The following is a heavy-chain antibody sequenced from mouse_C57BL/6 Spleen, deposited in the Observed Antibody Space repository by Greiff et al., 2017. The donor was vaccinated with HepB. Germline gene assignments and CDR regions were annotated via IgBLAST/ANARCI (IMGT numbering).Heavy chain of an antibody. V-gene: IGHV1-62-2*01. Sequence: QVQLQQSGAELVKPGASVKLSCKASGYTFTEYTIHWVKQRSGQGLEWIGWFYPGSGSIKYNEKFKDKATLTADKSSSTVYMELSRLTSEDSAVYFCERHEEGDYYGYYYAMDYWGQGTSVTVSS. D-gene: IGHD1-1*01. CDR3: ERHEEGDYYGYYYAMDY. J-gene: IGHJ4*01. CDR1: GYTFTEYT. CDR2: FYPGSGSI.